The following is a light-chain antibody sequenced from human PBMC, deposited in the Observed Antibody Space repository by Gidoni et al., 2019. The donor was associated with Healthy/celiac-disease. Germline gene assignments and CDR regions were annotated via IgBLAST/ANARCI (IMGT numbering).Light chain of an antibody. CDR1: QSISSW. J-gene: IGKJ1*01. CDR3: QQYNSYSEAHLGT. V-gene: IGKV1-5*03. Sequence: DIQMTQSPSTLSASVGDRVTITCRASQSISSWLAWYQQKPGKAPKHLIYKASSLESGVPSRFRGSGSGTEFTLTISSLQTDDFATYYCQQYNSYSEAHLGTFGQXTKVEIK. CDR2: KAS.